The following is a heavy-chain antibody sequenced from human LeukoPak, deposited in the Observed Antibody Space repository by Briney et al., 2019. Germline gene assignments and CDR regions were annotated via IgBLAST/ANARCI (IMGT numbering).Heavy chain of an antibody. D-gene: IGHD3-22*01. J-gene: IGHJ3*02. CDR3: ARVWLVSSGYSAFDI. CDR2: INPNSGGT. V-gene: IGHV1-2*02. Sequence: GASVKVSCKASGYTFTGYYMHWVRQAPGQGLEWMGWINPNSGGTNYAQKFQGRVTMTRDTSISTAYMELSRLRSDDTAVYYCARVWLVSSGYSAFDIWGQGTMVTVSS. CDR1: GYTFTGYY.